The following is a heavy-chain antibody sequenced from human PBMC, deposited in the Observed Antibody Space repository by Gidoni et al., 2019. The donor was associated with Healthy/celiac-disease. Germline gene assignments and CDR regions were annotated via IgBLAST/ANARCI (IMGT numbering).Heavy chain of an antibody. CDR2: ISSRGGT. D-gene: IGHD1-26*01. CDR1: GGSISSISSY. V-gene: IGHV4-39*01. CDR3: ARHPMTAYSGSYFVDY. Sequence: QLQLQESGPGLVNPSETLSLTCTAPGGSISSISSYWGWFRQPPGKGLEWIGSISSRGGTYYNPSRKSRVTISVDTSKNQFSLKLSSVTAADTAVYYCARHPMTAYSGSYFVDYWGQGTLVTVSS. J-gene: IGHJ4*02.